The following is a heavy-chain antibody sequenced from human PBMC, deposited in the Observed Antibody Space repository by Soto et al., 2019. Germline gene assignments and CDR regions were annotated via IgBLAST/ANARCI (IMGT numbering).Heavy chain of an antibody. D-gene: IGHD5-12*01. CDR1: GYTFTSYY. V-gene: IGHV1-46*01. Sequence: ASVKVSCKASGYTFTSYYMHWVRQAPGQGLEWMGIINPSGGSTSYAQKFQGRVTMTRDTSTSTVYMELSSLRSEDTAVYYCARVPRSSDGYNYVVGSDFDYWGQGTLVTVS. J-gene: IGHJ4*02. CDR3: ARVPRSSDGYNYVVGSDFDY. CDR2: INPSGGST.